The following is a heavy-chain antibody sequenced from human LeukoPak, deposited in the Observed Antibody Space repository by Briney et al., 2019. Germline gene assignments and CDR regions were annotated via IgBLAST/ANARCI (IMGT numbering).Heavy chain of an antibody. Sequence: ASVKVSCKASGYTFTSYGISWVRQAPGQGLEWMGWISVYNGNTNYAQKLQGRVTMTTDTSTSTAYMEVRSLRSDDTAVYYCARGGIIPYYDGMDVWGQGTTVTVSS. CDR3: ARGGIIPYYDGMDV. D-gene: IGHD2-15*01. CDR1: GYTFTSYG. CDR2: ISVYNGNT. V-gene: IGHV1-18*01. J-gene: IGHJ6*02.